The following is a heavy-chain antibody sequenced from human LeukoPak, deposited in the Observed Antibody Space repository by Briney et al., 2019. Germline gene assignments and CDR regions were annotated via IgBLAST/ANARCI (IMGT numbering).Heavy chain of an antibody. CDR3: ARGETSQNIVTRKTYNWFDP. Sequence: SGGSLRLSCAASGFTFSSYEMNWVRQAPGKGLEWVSSISSSSNYIYYADSVKGRFTISRDNAKNSLYLQMKSLRAEDTAVYYCARGETSQNIVTRKTYNWFDPWGQGTLVTVSS. D-gene: IGHD2/OR15-2a*01. V-gene: IGHV3-21*01. CDR2: ISSSSNYI. CDR1: GFTFSSYE. J-gene: IGHJ5*02.